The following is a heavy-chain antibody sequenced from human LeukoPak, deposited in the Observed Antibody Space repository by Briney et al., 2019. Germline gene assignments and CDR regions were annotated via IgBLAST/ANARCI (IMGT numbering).Heavy chain of an antibody. CDR2: ISGRSDKI. D-gene: IGHD6-19*01. CDR3: AKGGYSVAGYGSYFDY. J-gene: IGHJ4*02. V-gene: IGHV3-23*01. CDR1: GFTFRVYT. Sequence: GGSLRLSCAASGFTFRVYTMSWVRQAPGKGLEWVSGISGRSDKISYADSVKGRFTISRDNSQNTLYLQMNSLRAEDTAVYYCAKGGYSVAGYGSYFDYWGQGTLVTVSS.